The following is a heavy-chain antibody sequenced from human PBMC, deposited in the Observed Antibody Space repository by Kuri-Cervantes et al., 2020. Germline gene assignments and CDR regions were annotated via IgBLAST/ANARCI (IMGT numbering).Heavy chain of an antibody. D-gene: IGHD5-18*01. Sequence: SETLSLTCTVFGGSIINFYWSWIRQPPGKGLEWIGYIYYSGSTNYNPSLKSRVTISVDTSKNQFSLKLSSVTAADTAVYYCARSVYSYGNNWFDPWGQGTLVTVSS. V-gene: IGHV4-59*01. CDR2: IYYSGST. CDR1: GGSIINFY. J-gene: IGHJ5*02. CDR3: ARSVYSYGNNWFDP.